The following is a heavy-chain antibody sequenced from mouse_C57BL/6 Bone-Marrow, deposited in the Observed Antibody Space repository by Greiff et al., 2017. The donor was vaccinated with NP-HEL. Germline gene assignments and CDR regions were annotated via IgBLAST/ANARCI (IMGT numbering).Heavy chain of an antibody. CDR3: ARDDYNGHYFDY. CDR2: IYPGDGDT. CDR1: GYAFSSSW. Sequence: LQESGPELVKPGASVKISCKASGYAFSSSWMNWVKQRPGKGLEWIGRIYPGDGDTNYNGKFKGKATLTADKSSSTADMQLSSLTSEDSAVYFWARDDYNGHYFDYWGQGTTLTVSS. J-gene: IGHJ2*01. D-gene: IGHD2-4*01. V-gene: IGHV1-82*01.